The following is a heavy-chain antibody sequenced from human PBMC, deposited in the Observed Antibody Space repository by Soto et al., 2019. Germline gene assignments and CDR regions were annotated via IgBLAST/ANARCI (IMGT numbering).Heavy chain of an antibody. D-gene: IGHD2-15*01. CDR2: ISSSGSYI. J-gene: IGHJ4*02. Sequence: GGSLRLSCAASGFTFSSYSMNWVRQAPGKGLEWVSSISSSGSYIYYADSVKGRFTISRDNSKNTLYLQMNSLRAEDTAVYYCARGLPRYCSGGSCYLDSSWGQGTLVTVSS. CDR3: ARGLPRYCSGGSCYLDSS. V-gene: IGHV3-21*01. CDR1: GFTFSSYS.